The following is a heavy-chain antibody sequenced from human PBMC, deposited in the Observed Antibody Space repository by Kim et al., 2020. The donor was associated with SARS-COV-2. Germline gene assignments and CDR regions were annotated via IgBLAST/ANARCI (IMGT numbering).Heavy chain of an antibody. V-gene: IGHV5-51*01. Sequence: GESLKISCKGSGYSFTSYWIGWVRQMPGKGLEWMGIIYPGDSDTRYSPSFQGQVTISADKSISTAYLQWSSLKASDTAMYYCARQGADYYDSSDPTGFFDYWGQGTLVTVSS. CDR2: IYPGDSDT. CDR1: GYSFTSYW. CDR3: ARQGADYYDSSDPTGFFDY. D-gene: IGHD3-22*01. J-gene: IGHJ4*02.